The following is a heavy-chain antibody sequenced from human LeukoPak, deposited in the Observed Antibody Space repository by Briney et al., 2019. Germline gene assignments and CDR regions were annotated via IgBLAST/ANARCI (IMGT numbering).Heavy chain of an antibody. CDR3: AREYFAASLNDFWSGYRNWFDP. V-gene: IGHV1-69*05. J-gene: IGHJ5*02. CDR1: GGTFSSYA. CDR2: IIPIFGTA. Sequence: VASVKLSCKASGGTFSSYAISWVRQAPGQGLGWMGGIIPIFGTANYAQKFQGRVTITTDESTSTAYMELSSLRSEDTAVYYCAREYFAASLNDFWSGYRNWFDPWGQGTLVTVSS. D-gene: IGHD3-3*01.